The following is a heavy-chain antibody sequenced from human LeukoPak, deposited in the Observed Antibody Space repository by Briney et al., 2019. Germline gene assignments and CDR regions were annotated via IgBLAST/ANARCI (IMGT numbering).Heavy chain of an antibody. D-gene: IGHD2-21*01. Sequence: GMSPRLSCGASGFTFNIYGIHWVRQALGKGLEWVAVIWYDGSNEYYADSVKGRFGISRDNSKNTVHLQMNSVRVEDTAVYYCVRWGSAKDFDYWGQGTLLTVSS. CDR3: VRWGSAKDFDY. CDR2: IWYDGSNE. CDR1: GFTFNIYG. J-gene: IGHJ4*02. V-gene: IGHV3-33*01.